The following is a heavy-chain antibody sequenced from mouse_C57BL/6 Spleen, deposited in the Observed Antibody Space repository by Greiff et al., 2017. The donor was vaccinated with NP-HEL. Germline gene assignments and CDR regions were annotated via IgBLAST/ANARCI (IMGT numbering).Heavy chain of an antibody. CDR3: AEERNDYGSKYFDV. D-gene: IGHD1-1*01. CDR1: GFTFSSYA. Sequence: EVHLVESGGGLVKPGGSLKLSCAASGFTFSSYAMSWVRQTPEKRLEWVATISDGGSYTYYPDNVKGRFTLSRDNAKNNLYLQMSHLKSEDTAMYYCAEERNDYGSKYFDVWGTGTTVTVSS. J-gene: IGHJ1*03. CDR2: ISDGGSYT. V-gene: IGHV5-4*01.